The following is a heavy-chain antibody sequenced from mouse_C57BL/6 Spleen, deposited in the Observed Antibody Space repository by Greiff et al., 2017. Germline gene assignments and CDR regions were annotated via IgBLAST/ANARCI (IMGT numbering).Heavy chain of an antibody. CDR2: IFPRCGST. Sequence: QVLLQQSGPELVKPGASVKISCKASGYTFTDYYINCVKQSPGQGLAWIGLIFPRCGSTYYNEKFKGKATLTVDKSSSTAYMLLSSRTSEDSAVYFCASSLMYDGYNDDWGQGTSLTVSS. CDR3: ASSLMYDGYNDD. J-gene: IGHJ4*01. CDR1: GYTFTDYY. D-gene: IGHD2-3*01. V-gene: IGHV1-75*01.